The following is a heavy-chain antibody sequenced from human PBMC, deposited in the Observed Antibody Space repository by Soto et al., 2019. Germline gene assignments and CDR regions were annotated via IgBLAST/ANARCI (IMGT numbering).Heavy chain of an antibody. V-gene: IGHV4-31*03. CDR2: IYYSGST. CDR3: ARVYIAAAGSVSYWFDP. J-gene: IGHJ5*02. CDR1: GGSISSGGYY. D-gene: IGHD6-13*01. Sequence: KPSETLSLTCTVSGGSISSGGYYWSWIRQHPGKGLEWIGYIYYSGSTYYNPSLKSRVTISVDTSKNQFSLKLSSVTAADTAVYYCARVYIAAAGSVSYWFDPWGQGTLVTV.